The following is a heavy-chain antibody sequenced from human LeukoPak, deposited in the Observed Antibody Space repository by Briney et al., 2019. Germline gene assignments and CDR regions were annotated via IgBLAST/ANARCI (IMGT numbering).Heavy chain of an antibody. CDR1: GFTVSSNY. V-gene: IGHV3-7*01. J-gene: IGHJ5*02. CDR3: VRDGGTDWYDP. CDR2: IEKDAREK. Sequence: GGSLRLSCAASGFTVSSNYMNWVRQAPGKGLEWVANIEKDAREKTYVDSVKGRFTISRDNAKNSIFLQMNSLRVEDMAIYYCVRDGGTDWYDPWGQGTLVSVSS. D-gene: IGHD3-16*01.